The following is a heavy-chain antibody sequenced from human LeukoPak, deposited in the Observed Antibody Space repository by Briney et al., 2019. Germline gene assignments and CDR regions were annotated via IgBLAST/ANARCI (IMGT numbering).Heavy chain of an antibody. V-gene: IGHV3-53*01. Sequence: GGSLRLSCAASGFTVSSNYMNWVRQAPGKGLEWVSVIYCGGSTYYADSMKGRFTISGDNSKNTLYLQMNSLRAEDTAVYYCARGSTEFDYWGQGTLVTVSS. J-gene: IGHJ4*02. CDR3: ARGSTEFDY. CDR2: IYCGGST. CDR1: GFTVSSNY.